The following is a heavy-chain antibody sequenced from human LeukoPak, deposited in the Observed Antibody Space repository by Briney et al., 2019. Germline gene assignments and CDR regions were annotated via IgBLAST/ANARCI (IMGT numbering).Heavy chain of an antibody. Sequence: SETLSLTCAVYGGSFSGYYWSWIRQPPGKGLEWIGEINHSGSTNYNPSLKSRVTISVDTSKNQFSLKLSSVTAADTAAYYCARESDYYDSSGYSPGAFDIWGQGTMVTVSS. D-gene: IGHD3-22*01. V-gene: IGHV4-34*01. J-gene: IGHJ3*02. CDR3: ARESDYYDSSGYSPGAFDI. CDR1: GGSFSGYY. CDR2: INHSGST.